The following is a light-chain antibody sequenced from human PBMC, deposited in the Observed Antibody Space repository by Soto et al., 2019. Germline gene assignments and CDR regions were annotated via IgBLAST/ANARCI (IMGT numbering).Light chain of an antibody. V-gene: IGKV1-39*01. Sequence: DIQMTQSPSSLSASVGDRVTITCRASQSISNSLNWYQQKPGKAPNLLIYAASSLQSGVPSRFSGSGSGTDFTLTISSLQPADFATYYCQQSYSTPPTFGQGTRVEIK. CDR2: AAS. CDR3: QQSYSTPPT. CDR1: QSISNS. J-gene: IGKJ1*01.